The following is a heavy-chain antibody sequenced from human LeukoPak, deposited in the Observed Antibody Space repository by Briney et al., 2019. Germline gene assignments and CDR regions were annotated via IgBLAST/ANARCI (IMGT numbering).Heavy chain of an antibody. V-gene: IGHV3-20*04. J-gene: IGHJ4*02. Sequence: RPGGSLRLSCAASGFTFDDYGMSWVRQAPGKGLEWVSGINWNGGSTGYADSVKGRFTISRDNAKNSLYLQMNSLRAEDTALYYCARTPYYYDSSGYLYYFDYWGQGTLVTVSS. CDR3: ARTPYYYDSSGYLYYFDY. D-gene: IGHD3-22*01. CDR2: INWNGGST. CDR1: GFTFDDYG.